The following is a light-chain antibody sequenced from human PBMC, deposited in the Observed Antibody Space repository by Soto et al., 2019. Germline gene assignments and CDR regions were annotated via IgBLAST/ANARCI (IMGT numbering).Light chain of an antibody. CDR1: SSNIGSNS. CDR3: AAWDDSLSGWV. CDR2: SNN. V-gene: IGLV1-47*02. J-gene: IGLJ3*02. Sequence: QLVLTQPPSASGTPGQRVTISCSGSSSNIGSNSVYWYQQLLGTAPKLLIYSNNQRPSGVPDRFSGSKSGTSASLAISGLRSEDEAEYYCAAWDDSLSGWVFGGGTKLTVL.